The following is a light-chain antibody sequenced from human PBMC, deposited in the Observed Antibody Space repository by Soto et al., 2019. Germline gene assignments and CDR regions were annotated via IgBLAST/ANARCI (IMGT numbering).Light chain of an antibody. CDR3: QQSYSTPPS. V-gene: IGKV1-39*01. CDR1: QSISSY. Sequence: DIQMTQSPSSLSASVGDRVTITCRASQSISSYLNWYQQKPGKAPKLLIYAASSLQSGVPSRFSGSGSGTDFTLTISSLQHEDFATYYCQQSYSTPPSFGQGTQLEIK. J-gene: IGKJ2*01. CDR2: AAS.